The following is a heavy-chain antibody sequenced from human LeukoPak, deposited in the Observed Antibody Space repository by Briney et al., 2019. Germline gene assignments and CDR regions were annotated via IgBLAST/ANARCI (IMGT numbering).Heavy chain of an antibody. V-gene: IGHV3-64*01. CDR2: ISSNGGST. CDR1: GFTFSSYA. Sequence: QPGGSLRLSCAASGFTFSSYAVHWVRQAPGKGLEYVSAISSNGGSTYYANSVKGRFTISRDNSKNTLYLQMGSLRAEDMAVYYCARGVLGGDYYFDYWGQGTLVTVSS. D-gene: IGHD2-21*01. CDR3: ARGVLGGDYYFDY. J-gene: IGHJ4*02.